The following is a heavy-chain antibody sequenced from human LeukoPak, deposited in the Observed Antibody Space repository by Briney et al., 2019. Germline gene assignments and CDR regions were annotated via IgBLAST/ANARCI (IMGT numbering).Heavy chain of an antibody. Sequence: ASVKVSCKASGYTFTSYDINWVRQATGQGLEWMGWANPNSGNTGYAQKFQGRVTMTRNTTISTAYMELSSLRSEDTAVYYCARGANMDTAMVYWGQGTLVTVSS. D-gene: IGHD5-18*01. J-gene: IGHJ4*02. V-gene: IGHV1-8*01. CDR3: ARGANMDTAMVY. CDR1: GYTFTSYD. CDR2: ANPNSGNT.